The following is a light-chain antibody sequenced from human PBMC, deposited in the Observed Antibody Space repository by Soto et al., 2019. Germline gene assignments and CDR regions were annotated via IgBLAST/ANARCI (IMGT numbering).Light chain of an antibody. V-gene: IGKV1-39*01. CDR3: QQSFRSPIT. CDR1: QSIALS. Sequence: DIQMTQSPSSLSASVGDTVTMTCRASQSIALSVNWYQQKPGKAPKLLIYVAFTLESGVPSRFSGNGSGTEFNLTIRSLQPEDFATYYCQQSFRSPITFGQGTRLE. J-gene: IGKJ5*01. CDR2: VAF.